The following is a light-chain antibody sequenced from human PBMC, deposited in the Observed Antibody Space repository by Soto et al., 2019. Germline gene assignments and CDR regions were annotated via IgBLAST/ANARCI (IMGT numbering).Light chain of an antibody. Sequence: DVQMTQSPSSLSASVGDRVTITCQASHDISTYLNWYQHKPGKAPKLLIFDTSHLATGVPARFSGSGSDTYFTFTITNLQAEDFAAYYCQQFDSVPLTFGGGTHVEI. J-gene: IGKJ4*01. V-gene: IGKV1-33*01. CDR2: DTS. CDR3: QQFDSVPLT. CDR1: HDISTY.